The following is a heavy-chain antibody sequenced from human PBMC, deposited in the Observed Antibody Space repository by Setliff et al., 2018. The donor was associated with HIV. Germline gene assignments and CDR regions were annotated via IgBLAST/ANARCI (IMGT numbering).Heavy chain of an antibody. J-gene: IGHJ4*02. CDR1: AYSFTDYF. Sequence: GASVKVSCKASAYSFTDYFIHWVRQAPGQGLEWMGWISPDNANTRISQRFRGSVTMTRDRSINTAYMEFSGLTSDDTAVYYCARQLSNSFDYWGQGTPVTVSS. CDR3: ARQLSNSFDY. D-gene: IGHD1-1*01. V-gene: IGHV1-2*02. CDR2: ISPDNANT.